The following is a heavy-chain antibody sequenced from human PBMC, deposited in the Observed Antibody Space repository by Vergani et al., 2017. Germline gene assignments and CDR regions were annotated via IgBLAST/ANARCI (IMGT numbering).Heavy chain of an antibody. CDR2: ISAYNGNT. V-gene: IGHV1-18*01. CDR3: ARDISITMVRGVITLDY. CDR1: GYTFTSYG. D-gene: IGHD3-10*01. J-gene: IGHJ4*02. Sequence: QVQLVQSGAEVKKPGASVKVSCKASGYTFTSYGISWVRQAPGQGLEWMGWISAYNGNTNYAQKLQGRVTMTTDTSTSTAYMELRSLRSDDTAVYYCARDISITMVRGVITLDYWGQGTLVTVSS.